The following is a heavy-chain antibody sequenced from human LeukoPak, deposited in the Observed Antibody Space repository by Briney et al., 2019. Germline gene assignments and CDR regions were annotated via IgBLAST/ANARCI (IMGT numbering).Heavy chain of an antibody. Sequence: GRSLRLSCAASGFTFSRFGMHWVRQAPGKGLEWVAVIWYDGSNKYYADSVKGRFTISRDNSKNTLYLEMNSLRAEDTAVYYCARDYYYDSSGYWDYYFDYSGQGTLVSVPS. CDR2: IWYDGSNK. J-gene: IGHJ4*02. D-gene: IGHD3-22*01. CDR1: GFTFSRFG. CDR3: ARDYYYDSSGYWDYYFDY. V-gene: IGHV3-33*01.